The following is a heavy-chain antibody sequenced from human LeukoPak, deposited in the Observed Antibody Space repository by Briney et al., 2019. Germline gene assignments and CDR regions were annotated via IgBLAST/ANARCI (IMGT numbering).Heavy chain of an antibody. CDR3: ARDEDSGVFWVFY. V-gene: IGHV3-30-3*01. CDR1: GFTFSRYT. J-gene: IGHJ4*02. Sequence: PGGSLRLSCAASGFTFSRYTMHWVRQAPGKGLEWVAIISSNVSKKYYGHSVKGRLTVSRDNSKNTLHLQMNSLRAEDTAVYYCARDEDSGVFWVFYWGQGTLVTVSS. CDR2: ISSNVSKK. D-gene: IGHD2-15*01.